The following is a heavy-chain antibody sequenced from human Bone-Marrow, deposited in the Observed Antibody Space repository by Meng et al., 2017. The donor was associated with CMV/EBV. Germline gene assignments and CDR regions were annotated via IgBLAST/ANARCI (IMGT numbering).Heavy chain of an antibody. CDR1: GYTFTSYG. D-gene: IGHD3-3*01. V-gene: IGHV1-18*01. CDR3: ARDHTCHNPLRFLEWLSFTHFYNGMDV. Sequence: ASVKVSCKASGYTFTSYGISWVRQAPGQGLEWMGWISAYNGNTNYAQKLQGRVTMTTDTSMSTAYMELRSLRSDDTAVYYCARDHTCHNPLRFLEWLSFTHFYNGMDVWGQGTTVTGSS. J-gene: IGHJ6*01. CDR2: ISAYNGNT.